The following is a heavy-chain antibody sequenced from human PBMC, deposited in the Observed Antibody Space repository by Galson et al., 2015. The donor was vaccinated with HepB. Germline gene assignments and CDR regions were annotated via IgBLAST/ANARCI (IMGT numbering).Heavy chain of an antibody. J-gene: IGHJ3*02. Sequence: QSGAEVKKPGESLKISCKASGYTFTSYYMHWVRQAPGQGLEWMGWISAYNGNTNYAQKLQGRLTMTTDTSTSTAYMERRSLRSDDTAVYYCARDWGGQYYYDSSGSDAFDIWGQGTMVTVSS. CDR3: ARDWGGQYYYDSSGSDAFDI. D-gene: IGHD3-22*01. V-gene: IGHV1-18*04. CDR1: GYTFTSYY. CDR2: ISAYNGNT.